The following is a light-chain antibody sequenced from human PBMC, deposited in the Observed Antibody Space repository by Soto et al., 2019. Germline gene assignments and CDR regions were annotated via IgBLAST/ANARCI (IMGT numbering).Light chain of an antibody. CDR1: SSDVGGYNY. Sequence: QSPLTQPASVSGSPGQSFTISCTGTSSDVGGYNYVSWYQQHPGKAPKLMIYEVSNRPSGVSNRFSGSKSGNTASLTISGLQAEDEADYYCSSYTSSSTLVFGTGTKVTVL. CDR3: SSYTSSSTLV. V-gene: IGLV2-14*01. CDR2: EVS. J-gene: IGLJ1*01.